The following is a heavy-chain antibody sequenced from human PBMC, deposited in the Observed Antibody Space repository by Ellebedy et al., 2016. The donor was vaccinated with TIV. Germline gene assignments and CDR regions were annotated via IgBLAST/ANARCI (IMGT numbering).Heavy chain of an antibody. CDR1: GYTFTSYA. V-gene: IGHV1-3*01. D-gene: IGHD5-24*01. CDR3: ARGRGDGYNLNLYY. J-gene: IGHJ4*02. Sequence: AASVKVSCKASGYTFTSYAMHWVRQAPGQRLEWMGWINAGNGNTKYSQKFQGRVTITRDTSANTAYIELSSLSTEDTAVYYCARGRGDGYNLNLYYWGQGTLVSVSS. CDR2: INAGNGNT.